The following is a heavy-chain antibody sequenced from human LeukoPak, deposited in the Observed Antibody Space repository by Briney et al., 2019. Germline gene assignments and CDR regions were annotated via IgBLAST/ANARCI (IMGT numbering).Heavy chain of an antibody. CDR3: TRDLLVGATTTAFDI. CDR1: GFTFGDYA. Sequence: PGRSLRLSCTASGFTFGDYAMSWVRQAPGKGLEWVGFIRSKAYGGTTEYAASVKGRFTISRDGSKSIAYLQMNSLKTEDTAVYYCTRDLLVGATTTAFDIWGQGTMVTVSS. V-gene: IGHV3-49*04. CDR2: IRSKAYGGTT. D-gene: IGHD1-26*01. J-gene: IGHJ3*02.